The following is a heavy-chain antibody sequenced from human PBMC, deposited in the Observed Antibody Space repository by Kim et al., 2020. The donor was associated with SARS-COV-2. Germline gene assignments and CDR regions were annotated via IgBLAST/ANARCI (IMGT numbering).Heavy chain of an antibody. CDR3: ARDRDRWDQQGKSFAY. Sequence: GGSLRLSCTASGFTFSDYYMSWIRQAPGKGLEWVSYISTSSSYTKYADSVKGRFTISRDNAKNSLFLQMNSLRAEDTAVYYCARDRDRWDQQGKSFAYWGQGTLVTVSS. V-gene: IGHV3-11*06. D-gene: IGHD1-26*01. CDR2: ISTSSSYT. J-gene: IGHJ4*02. CDR1: GFTFSDYY.